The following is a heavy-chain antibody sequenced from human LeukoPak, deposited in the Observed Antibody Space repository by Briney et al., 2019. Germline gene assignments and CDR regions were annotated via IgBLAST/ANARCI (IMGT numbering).Heavy chain of an antibody. CDR2: IYPGDSDT. V-gene: IGHV5-51*01. CDR3: ARQGPGYSSSWYWFFDL. Sequence: GASLKISGQGSGSRFTSFWIGWARQLPGKGLEWMGIIYPGDSDTSYSPSFQGQVTISVDKSISTAYLQWSSLKASDTAMYYCARQGPGYSSSWYWFFDLWGRGTLVTVSS. D-gene: IGHD6-13*01. CDR1: GSRFTSFW. J-gene: IGHJ2*01.